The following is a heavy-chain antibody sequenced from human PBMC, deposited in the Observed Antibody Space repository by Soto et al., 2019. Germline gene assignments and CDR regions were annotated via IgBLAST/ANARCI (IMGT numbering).Heavy chain of an antibody. CDR2: ISYDGSNK. D-gene: IGHD3-3*01. CDR1: GFTFSSYG. CDR3: AKDHYDFRSGYYSTLYFDY. V-gene: IGHV3-30*18. Sequence: QVQLVESGGGVVQPGRSLRLSCAASGFTFSSYGMHWVRQAPGKGLEWVAVISYDGSNKYYADSVKGRFTISRDNSKNTLYLQMNSLRAEDTAVYYCAKDHYDFRSGYYSTLYFDYWGQGTLVTVSS. J-gene: IGHJ4*02.